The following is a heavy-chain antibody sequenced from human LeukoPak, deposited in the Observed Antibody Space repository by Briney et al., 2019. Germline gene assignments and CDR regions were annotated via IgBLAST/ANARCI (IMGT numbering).Heavy chain of an antibody. J-gene: IGHJ6*02. CDR3: ATGKNKNYYYYYGMDV. D-gene: IGHD2/OR15-2a*01. CDR1: GYTLTELS. V-gene: IGHV1-24*01. CDR2: FDPEDGET. Sequence: ASVKVSCKVSGYTLTELSMHWVRQAPGKGLEWMGGFDPEDGETIYAQKFQGRVTMTEDTSTDTAYMELSSLRSEDTAVYYCATGKNKNYYYYYGMDVWGQGTTVTVSS.